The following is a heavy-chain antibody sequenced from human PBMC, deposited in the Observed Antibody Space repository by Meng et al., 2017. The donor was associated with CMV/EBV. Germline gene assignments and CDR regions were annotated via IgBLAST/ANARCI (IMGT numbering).Heavy chain of an antibody. D-gene: IGHD1-26*01. Sequence: ASVKVSCKASGYTFTSYGISWVRQAPGQGLEWMGWISGYNGNTDYAQKFQGRVTITRNTSISTAYMELSSLRSEDTAVYYCARERLGAFDYWGQGTLVTVSS. CDR2: ISGYNGNT. CDR3: ARERLGAFDY. V-gene: IGHV1-18*01. CDR1: GYTFTSYG. J-gene: IGHJ4*02.